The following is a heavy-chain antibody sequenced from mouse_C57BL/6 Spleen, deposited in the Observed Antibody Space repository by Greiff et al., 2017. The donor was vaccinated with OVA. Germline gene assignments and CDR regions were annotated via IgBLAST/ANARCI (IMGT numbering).Heavy chain of an antibody. CDR2: IDPSDSYT. J-gene: IGHJ1*03. Sequence: VQLQQPGAELVMPGASVKLSCKASGYTFTSYWMHWVKQRPGQGLEWIGEIDPSDSYTNYNQKFKGKSTLTVDKSSSTAYMQLSSLTSEDSAVYYCARDHCSGNWYFDVWGTGTTVTVSS. V-gene: IGHV1-69*01. CDR1: GYTFTSYW. CDR3: ARDHCSGNWYFDV. D-gene: IGHD1-3*01.